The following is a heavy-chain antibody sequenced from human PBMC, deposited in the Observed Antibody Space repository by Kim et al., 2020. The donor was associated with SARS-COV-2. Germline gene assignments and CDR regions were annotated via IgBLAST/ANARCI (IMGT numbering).Heavy chain of an antibody. CDR3: ARGPPPTRFHYYYYGMDV. Sequence: SETLSLTCAVYGGSFSGYYWSWIRQPPGKGLEWIGEINHSGSTNYNPSLKSRVTISVDTSKNQFSLKLSSVTAADTAVYYCARGPPPTRFHYYYYGMDVWGQGTTVTVSS. D-gene: IGHD3-16*01. J-gene: IGHJ6*02. V-gene: IGHV4-34*01. CDR2: INHSGST. CDR1: GGSFSGYY.